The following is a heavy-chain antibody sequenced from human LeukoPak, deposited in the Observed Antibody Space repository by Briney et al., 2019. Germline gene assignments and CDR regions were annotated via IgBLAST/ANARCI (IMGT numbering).Heavy chain of an antibody. CDR2: INPNSGGT. Sequence: ASVRVSCKASGYTFTGYYMHWVRQAPGQGLEWMGWINPNSGGTNYAQKFQGRVTMTRDTSISTAYMELSRLRSDDTAVYYCARDNGEGYSSSPWFDPWGQGTLVTVSS. J-gene: IGHJ5*02. CDR3: ARDNGEGYSSSPWFDP. CDR1: GYTFTGYY. V-gene: IGHV1-2*02. D-gene: IGHD6-6*01.